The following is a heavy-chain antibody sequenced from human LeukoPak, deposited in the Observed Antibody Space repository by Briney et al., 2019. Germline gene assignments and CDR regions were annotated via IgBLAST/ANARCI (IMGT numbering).Heavy chain of an antibody. CDR3: ARGDDYYGSVYGMDV. J-gene: IGHJ6*04. D-gene: IGHD3-10*01. CDR1: GGSISSGDYY. CDR2: IYYSGST. V-gene: IGHV4-30-4*01. Sequence: SQTLSLTCTVSGGSISSGDYYWSWIRQPPGKGLEWIGYIYYSGSTYYNPSPKSRVTISVDTSKNQFSLKLSSVTAADTAVYYCARGDDYYGSVYGMDVWGKGTTVTVSS.